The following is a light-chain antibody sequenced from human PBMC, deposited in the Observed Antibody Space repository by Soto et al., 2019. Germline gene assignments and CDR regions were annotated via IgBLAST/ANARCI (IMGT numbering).Light chain of an antibody. CDR3: QQCSSYPLT. Sequence: DIVLTQSPGTTPLSSAKRASLSCXXSQSVTSNYIAWYQQKPGQSPRLLIFGASIRDTGIPDRFSGRGSGTVFTLTISRLEPEDFAVYYCQQCSSYPLTFCGGSVV. CDR1: QSVTSNY. V-gene: IGKV3-20*01. CDR2: GAS. J-gene: IGKJ4*01.